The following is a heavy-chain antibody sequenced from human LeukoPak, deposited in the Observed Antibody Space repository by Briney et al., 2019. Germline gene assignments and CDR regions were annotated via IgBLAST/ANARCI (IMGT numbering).Heavy chain of an antibody. D-gene: IGHD2-2*01. CDR3: ARGYCSSTSCFGDY. CDR2: INPNSGGT. V-gene: IGHV1-2*06. CDR1: GYTFTGYY. J-gene: IGHJ4*02. Sequence: ASVKVSCKASGYTFTGYYMHWVRQAPGQGLEWMGRINPNSGGTNYAQKFQGRVTMTRDTSISTAYMELSRLRSDDTAVYYCARGYCSSTSCFGDYWGQGTLVTVSS.